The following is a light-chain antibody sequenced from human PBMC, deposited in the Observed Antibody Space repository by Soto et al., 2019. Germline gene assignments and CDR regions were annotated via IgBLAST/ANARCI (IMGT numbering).Light chain of an antibody. CDR2: LGS. J-gene: IGKJ1*01. CDR1: QSLRHSNGYNF. CDR3: MQALRTWT. V-gene: IGKV2-28*01. Sequence: VMTQSPLSLPVTPGEPASISCRSSQSLRHSNGYNFLNWYLQKPGQSPQLLIFLGSNRASGVPDRFSGSGSGTDFTLKISRVEAEDVGVYYCMQALRTWTFGQGTKVEIK.